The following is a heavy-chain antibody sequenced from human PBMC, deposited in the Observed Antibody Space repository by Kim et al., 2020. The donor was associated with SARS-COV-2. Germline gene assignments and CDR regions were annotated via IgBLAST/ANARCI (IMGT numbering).Heavy chain of an antibody. CDR1: GYTFTSYG. CDR3: ARDKNRYMGFGESLYPYYYYYGMDV. D-gene: IGHD3-10*01. Sequence: ASVKVSCKASGYTFTSYGISWVRQAPGQGLEWMGWISAYNGNTNYAQKIQGRVTMTTDTSTSTAYMELRSLRSDDTAVYYCARDKNRYMGFGESLYPYYYYYGMDVWGQGTTVTVSS. J-gene: IGHJ6*02. CDR2: ISAYNGNT. V-gene: IGHV1-18*01.